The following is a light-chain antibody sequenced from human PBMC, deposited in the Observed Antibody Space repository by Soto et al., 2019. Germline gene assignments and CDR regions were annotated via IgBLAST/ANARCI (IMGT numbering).Light chain of an antibody. V-gene: IGLV2-14*01. CDR3: ISYTTSTTHWV. CDR1: SRDFGGYNY. J-gene: IGLJ3*02. CDR2: EVS. Sequence: QSALTQPASVSGSPGQSMTISCTGTSRDFGGYNYVSWYQQHPGKAPKLMIYEVSNRPSGVSNRLSGSKSGNTASLTISGLQAEDEADYYCISYTTSTTHWVFGGGTTLTVL.